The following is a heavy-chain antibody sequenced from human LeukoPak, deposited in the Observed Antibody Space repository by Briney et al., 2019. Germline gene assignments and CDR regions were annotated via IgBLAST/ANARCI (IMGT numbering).Heavy chain of an antibody. CDR1: GGSISSYY. D-gene: IGHD3-10*01. V-gene: IGHV4-59*01. CDR3: ARAGPHYYGGFDY. CDR2: IYYSGST. Sequence: SKTLSLTCTVSGGSISSYYWSWIRQPPGKGLEWIGYIYYSGSTNYNPSLKSRVTISVDTSKNQFSLKLSSVTAADTAVYYCARAGPHYYGGFDYWGQGTLVTVSS. J-gene: IGHJ4*02.